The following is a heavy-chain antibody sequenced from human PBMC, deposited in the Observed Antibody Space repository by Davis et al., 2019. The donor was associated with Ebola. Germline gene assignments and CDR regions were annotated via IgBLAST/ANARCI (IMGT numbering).Heavy chain of an antibody. Sequence: PSETLSLTCTASGGSISSGSYYWSWIRQPAGKGLEWIGHIYTSGSTNYNPSLKSRVTISVDTSKNQFSLKLSSVTAADTAVYYCCALYSPNWFDPWGQGTLVTVSS. D-gene: IGHD2-8*01. J-gene: IGHJ5*02. V-gene: IGHV4-61*09. CDR1: GGSISSGSYY. CDR2: IYTSGST. CDR3: CALYSPNWFDP.